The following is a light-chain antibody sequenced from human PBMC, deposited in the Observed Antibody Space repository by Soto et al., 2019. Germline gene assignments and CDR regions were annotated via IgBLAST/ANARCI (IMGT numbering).Light chain of an antibody. CDR1: QDISNY. CDR3: QQYDNLPWT. V-gene: IGKV1-33*01. J-gene: IGKJ1*01. CDR2: DAS. Sequence: DIQMTQSPSSLSASVGDRVPITCQASQDISNYLNWYQQKPGKAPKLLIYDASNLETGVPSRFSGSGSGTDFTFTISSLQPEDIATYYCQQYDNLPWTFGQGTKVDNK.